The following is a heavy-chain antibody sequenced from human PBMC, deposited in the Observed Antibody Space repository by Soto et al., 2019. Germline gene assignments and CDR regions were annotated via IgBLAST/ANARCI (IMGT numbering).Heavy chain of an antibody. V-gene: IGHV4-31*03. CDR3: ARDYYDSSGYYPQSDVGYGMDV. CDR1: GGSISSGGYY. Sequence: QVQLQESGPGLVKPSQTLSLTCTVSGGSISSGGYYWSWIRQHPGKGLEWIGYIYYSGSTYYNPYLKSRVTILVDTTKNQFSLKLSSVTAADTAVYYCARDYYDSSGYYPQSDVGYGMDVWGQGTTVTVSS. J-gene: IGHJ6*02. D-gene: IGHD3-22*01. CDR2: IYYSGST.